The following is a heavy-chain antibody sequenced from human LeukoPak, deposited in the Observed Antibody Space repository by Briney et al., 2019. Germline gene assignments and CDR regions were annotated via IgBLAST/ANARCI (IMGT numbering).Heavy chain of an antibody. J-gene: IGHJ4*02. D-gene: IGHD3-9*01. CDR2: IYYSGST. CDR1: GGSISTYY. V-gene: IGHV4-59*01. Sequence: PSETLSLTCSVSGGSISTYYWSWIRQPPGKGLEWIGYIYYSGSTSYNPSLKSRVTISVDTSKNQFSLKLSSVTAADTAVYYCARVRRELRYFDWLHFDYWGQGTLVAVSS. CDR3: ARVRRELRYFDWLHFDY.